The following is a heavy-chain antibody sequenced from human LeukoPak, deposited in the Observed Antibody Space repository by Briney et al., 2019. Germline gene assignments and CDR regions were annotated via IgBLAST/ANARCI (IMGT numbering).Heavy chain of an antibody. CDR2: ISSSSSTI. D-gene: IGHD3-10*01. CDR1: GFTFSSYS. CDR3: ARGRITTMVRGVLVY. J-gene: IGHJ4*02. Sequence: GGSLRLSCAASGFTFSSYSMNWVRQAPGKGLEWVSYISSSSSTIYYADSVKGRFTISRDNAKNSLYLQMNSLRAEDTAVYYCARGRITTMVRGVLVYWGQGTLVTVSS. V-gene: IGHV3-48*01.